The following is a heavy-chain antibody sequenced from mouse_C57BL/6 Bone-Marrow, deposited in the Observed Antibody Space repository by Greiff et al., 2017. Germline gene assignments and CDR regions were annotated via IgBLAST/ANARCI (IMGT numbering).Heavy chain of an antibody. CDR2: IYPGDGDT. CDR1: GYAFSSSW. J-gene: IGHJ4*01. CDR3: AREPRGDY. Sequence: VQLQQSGPELVKPGASVKISCKASGYAFSSSWMNWVKQRPGKGLEWIGRIYPGDGDTNYNGKFKGKATLTADKSSSTAYMQLSSLTSEDSAVYFCAREPRGDYWGQGTSVTVSS. V-gene: IGHV1-82*01.